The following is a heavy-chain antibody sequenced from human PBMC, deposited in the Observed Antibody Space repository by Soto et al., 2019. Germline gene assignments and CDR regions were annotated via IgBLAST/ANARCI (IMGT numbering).Heavy chain of an antibody. D-gene: IGHD3-22*01. CDR2: ISSDGSNK. Sequence: ESGGGVVQPGRSLRLSCAASGFTFSMYGMHWVRQAPGKGLEWVALISSDGSNKYYVDSVKGRFTISRDNSKSTLYLQMNSLRPEDTAMYYCAKGLDYYDSSGHYYGGPDYWGQGTLVTVSS. V-gene: IGHV3-30*18. CDR1: GFTFSMYG. CDR3: AKGLDYYDSSGHYYGGPDY. J-gene: IGHJ4*02.